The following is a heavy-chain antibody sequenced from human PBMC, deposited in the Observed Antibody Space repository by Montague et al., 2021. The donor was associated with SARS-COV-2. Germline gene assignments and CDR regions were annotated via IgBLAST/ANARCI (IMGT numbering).Heavy chain of an antibody. CDR2: VNHSGHT. CDR1: GGSLSGDH. D-gene: IGHD2-8*01. J-gene: IGHJ4*03. Sequence: SETLSLTCAVYGGSLSGDHWSWIRQPPGKGLEWIGEVNHSGHTNYKLSLKSRVTMSVDTSKSQFSLKVRSVTAADTAVYYCARGPVGVAARLGCYFDEWGQGTMVTVSS. V-gene: IGHV4-34*01. CDR3: ARGPVGVAARLGCYFDE.